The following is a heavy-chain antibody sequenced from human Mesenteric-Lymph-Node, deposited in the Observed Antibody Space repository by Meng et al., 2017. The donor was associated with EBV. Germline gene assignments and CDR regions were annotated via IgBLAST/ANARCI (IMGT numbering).Heavy chain of an antibody. CDR2: IIPIFATP. CDR3: ARDREEYCSGGSRYGPGY. CDR1: GGSSSTYA. J-gene: IGHJ4*02. D-gene: IGHD2-15*01. Sequence: QGQRVQSGAEVKQPGSSVKVPCETSGGSSSTYAINWVRQAPGLGLEWMGGIIPIFATPFYAQKFQGRLTITADKSTGTAYMDLSSLRSEDTAVYYCARDREEYCSGGSRYGPGYWGQGTLVTVSS. V-gene: IGHV1-69*06.